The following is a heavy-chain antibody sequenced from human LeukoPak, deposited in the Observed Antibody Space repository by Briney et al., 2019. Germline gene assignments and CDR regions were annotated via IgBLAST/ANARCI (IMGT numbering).Heavy chain of an antibody. Sequence: ASVKVSCKASGYTFTGYYMHWVRQAPGQGLELMGRINPNSGGTNYAQKFQGRVTMTRDTSISTAYMELSRLRSDDTAVYDCARESQYSSSLPWDYWGQGTLVTVSS. V-gene: IGHV1-2*06. D-gene: IGHD6-6*01. CDR2: INPNSGGT. J-gene: IGHJ4*02. CDR3: ARESQYSSSLPWDY. CDR1: GYTFTGYY.